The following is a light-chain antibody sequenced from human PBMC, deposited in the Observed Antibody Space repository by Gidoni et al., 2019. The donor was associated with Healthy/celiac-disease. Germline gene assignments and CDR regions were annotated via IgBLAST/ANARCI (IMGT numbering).Light chain of an antibody. CDR1: QSVSSN. Sequence: EIVMTQSPATLSVSPGERATLSCRASQSVSSNLAWYQQQPGQAPRLLIYGASTRATGIPARFSGSGSGTEFTLTISSLQSEDFAVYYCQQYNTLPRTFGQGTKVEIK. J-gene: IGKJ1*01. CDR3: QQYNTLPRT. V-gene: IGKV3-15*01. CDR2: GAS.